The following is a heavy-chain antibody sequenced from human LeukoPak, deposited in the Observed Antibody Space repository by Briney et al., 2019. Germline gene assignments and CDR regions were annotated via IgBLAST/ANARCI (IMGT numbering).Heavy chain of an antibody. CDR3: AREPEYSSSSVDY. V-gene: IGHV1-69*04. Sequence: SVKVSCKASGGTFSSYAISWVRQAPGQGLEWMGRIIPILGIANYAQKFQGRVTITADKSTSTAYMELSSLRSEDTAVYYCAREPEYSSSSVDYWGQGTLVTVSS. J-gene: IGHJ4*02. CDR2: IIPILGIA. D-gene: IGHD6-6*01. CDR1: GGTFSSYA.